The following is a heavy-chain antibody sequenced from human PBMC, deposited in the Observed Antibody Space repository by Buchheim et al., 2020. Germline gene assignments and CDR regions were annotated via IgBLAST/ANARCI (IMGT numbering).Heavy chain of an antibody. CDR3: ARETDYFDY. CDR1: GFTFNIFS. CDR2: ISPSGLPI. Sequence: EVQLVESGGDLVQPGGSLRLSCAASGFTFNIFSMNWVRQAPGKGLEWVSYISPSGLPIYYTDSVKGRFTISRGNAKTSTLLQMNNLRAEDTAVYYCARETDYFDYWGQGAL. V-gene: IGHV3-48*01. J-gene: IGHJ4*02.